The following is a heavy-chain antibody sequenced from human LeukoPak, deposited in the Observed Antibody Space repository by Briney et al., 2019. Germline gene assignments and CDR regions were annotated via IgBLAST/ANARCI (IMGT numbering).Heavy chain of an antibody. J-gene: IGHJ4*02. D-gene: IGHD6-19*01. Sequence: PGGSLRLSCAASGFTFSSYGMHWVRQAPGKGLEWVAVISYDGSNKYYADSVKGRFTISRDNSKNTLYLQMNSLRAEDTAVYYCAKDRGQWLVQYYFDYWGQGTLVTVSS. CDR2: ISYDGSNK. CDR1: GFTFSSYG. V-gene: IGHV3-30*18. CDR3: AKDRGQWLVQYYFDY.